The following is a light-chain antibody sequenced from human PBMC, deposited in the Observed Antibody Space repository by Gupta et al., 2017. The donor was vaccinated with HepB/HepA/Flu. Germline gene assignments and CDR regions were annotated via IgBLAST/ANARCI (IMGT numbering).Light chain of an antibody. Sequence: QSSLTQPASVSGSPGQSFTISRTGTSSDVGSYNLVSWYQQHPGQAPKLMIYEVSKRPSGVSGRFSGSKSGNTAALTISGLQAEDEADYYYGSYAGSSTFEVFGGGTKLTVL. V-gene: IGLV2-23*02. J-gene: IGLJ2*01. CDR3: GSYAGSSTFEV. CDR1: SSDVGSYNL. CDR2: EVS.